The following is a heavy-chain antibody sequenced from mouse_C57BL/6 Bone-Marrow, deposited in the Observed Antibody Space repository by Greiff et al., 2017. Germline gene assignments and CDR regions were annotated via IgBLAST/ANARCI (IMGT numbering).Heavy chain of an antibody. CDR2: ISDGGSYT. J-gene: IGHJ2*01. CDR3: ARDPLYYGNYDY. Sequence: EVMLVESGGGLVKPGGSLKLSCAASGFTFSSYAMSWVRQTPEKRLEWVATISDGGSYTYYPDNVKGRFTISRDNAKNHLYLQMSHLKSEDTAMYYCARDPLYYGNYDYWGQGTTLTVSS. CDR1: GFTFSSYA. D-gene: IGHD2-1*01. V-gene: IGHV5-4*01.